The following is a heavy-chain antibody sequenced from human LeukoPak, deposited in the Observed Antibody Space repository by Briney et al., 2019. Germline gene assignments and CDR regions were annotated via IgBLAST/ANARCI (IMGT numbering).Heavy chain of an antibody. CDR1: GFTFSSYA. CDR3: ARESAVYSLKENWFDP. Sequence: GGSLRLSCAASGFTFSSYAMHWVRQAPGKGLEWVAMIRYDGSNKYYADSVKGRFTISRDNSKNTLYLQMNSLGPEDTAVYYCARESAVYSLKENWFDPWGQGTLVTVSS. J-gene: IGHJ5*02. D-gene: IGHD2-8*01. CDR2: IRYDGSNK. V-gene: IGHV3-30*02.